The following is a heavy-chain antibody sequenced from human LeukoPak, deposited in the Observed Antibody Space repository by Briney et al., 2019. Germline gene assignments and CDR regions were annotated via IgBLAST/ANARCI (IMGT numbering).Heavy chain of an antibody. CDR2: IYYSGST. CDR3: ASMIVVVPAVYYFDY. Sequence: SETLSLTCTVSGGSISSYYWSWIRQPPGKGLEWIGYIYYSGSTNYNPSLKSRVTISVDTSKNQFSLRLSSVTAADTAVYYCASMIVVVPAVYYFDYWGQGTLVTVSS. D-gene: IGHD2-2*01. J-gene: IGHJ4*02. V-gene: IGHV4-59*08. CDR1: GGSISSYY.